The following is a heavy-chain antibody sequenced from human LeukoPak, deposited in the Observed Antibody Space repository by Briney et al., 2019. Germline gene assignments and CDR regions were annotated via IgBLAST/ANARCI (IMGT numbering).Heavy chain of an antibody. CDR1: GVSIFSYY. V-gene: IGHV4-59*08. Sequence: SETLSLTCTVSGVSIFSYYWNWIRQPPGQGLELNGYIHYSWTTNYNPSLKSRVSISIDTSTSQFSLRLTSATAADTAIYFCATGQSIRYFVYWGQGTLLSVSS. D-gene: IGHD4-17*01. CDR3: ATGQSIRYFVY. J-gene: IGHJ4*02. CDR2: IHYSWTT.